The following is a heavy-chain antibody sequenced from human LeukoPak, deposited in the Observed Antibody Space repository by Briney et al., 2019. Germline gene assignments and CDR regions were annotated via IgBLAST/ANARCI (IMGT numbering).Heavy chain of an antibody. CDR2: ISYDGSNK. D-gene: IGHD4-11*01. V-gene: IGHV3-30-3*01. J-gene: IGHJ3*02. CDR1: GFTFSSYA. CDR3: ARSKKRFYSTGAFDI. Sequence: GGSLRLSCAASGFTFSSYAMHWVRQAPGKGLEWVAVISYDGSNKYYADSVKGQFTISRDNSKNTLYLQMNSLRAEDTAVYYCARSKKRFYSTGAFDIWGQGTMVTVSS.